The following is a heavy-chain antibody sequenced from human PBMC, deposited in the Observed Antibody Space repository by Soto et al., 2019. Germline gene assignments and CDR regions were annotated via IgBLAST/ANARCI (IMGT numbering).Heavy chain of an antibody. V-gene: IGHV4-31*03. CDR2: IYYSGST. J-gene: IGHJ5*02. CDR3: ARALNYYDSSGYPWFDP. D-gene: IGHD3-22*01. Sequence: SESLCLTCTVSGGSISSGGDYWSWIRQHPGKGLEWIGYIYYSGSTYYNPSLKSRVTISVDTSKNQFSLKLSSVTAADTAVYYCARALNYYDSSGYPWFDPWGQGTLVTVSS. CDR1: GGSISSGGDY.